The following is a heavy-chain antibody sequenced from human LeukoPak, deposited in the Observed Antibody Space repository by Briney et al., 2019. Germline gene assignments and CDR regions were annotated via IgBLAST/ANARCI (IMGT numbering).Heavy chain of an antibody. Sequence: ASVKVSCKASGYTFTSYGISWVRQAPGQGLEWMGWISAYNGNTNYAQKLQGRVTMTRNTSISTAYMELSSLRSEDTAVYYCARRGYYDSSGHDYWGQGTLVTVSS. CDR3: ARRGYYDSSGHDY. V-gene: IGHV1-18*01. D-gene: IGHD3-22*01. J-gene: IGHJ4*02. CDR1: GYTFTSYG. CDR2: ISAYNGNT.